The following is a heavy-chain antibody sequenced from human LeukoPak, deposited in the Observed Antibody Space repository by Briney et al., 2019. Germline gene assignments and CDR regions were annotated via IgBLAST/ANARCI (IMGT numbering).Heavy chain of an antibody. D-gene: IGHD3-22*01. CDR3: ARVRLSLGYYFDY. CDR1: GGSVSSGRYY. V-gene: IGHV4-61*01. J-gene: IGHJ4*02. CDR2: IYYSGST. Sequence: SETLSLTCTVSGGSVSSGRYYWSWIRQPPGKGLEWIGYIYYSGSTNYNPSLKSRVTISVDTSKNQFSLTLTSVTAADTAVYYCARVRLSLGYYFDYWGQGTLVTVSS.